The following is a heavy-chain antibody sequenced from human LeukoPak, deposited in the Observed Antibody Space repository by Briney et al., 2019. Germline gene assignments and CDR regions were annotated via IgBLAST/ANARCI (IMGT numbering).Heavy chain of an antibody. CDR1: GFTFGSYA. CDR3: AKAVTPAAGRIDY. D-gene: IGHD4-23*01. Sequence: PGGYLRLSCAASGFTFGSYAMSWVRQAPGEGLEWFSTISGSDGHTSYADSVKGRFTISRDNSKNTLWLQMNSLRAEDTAIYYCAKAVTPAAGRIDYWGQGTLVTVSS. V-gene: IGHV3-23*01. J-gene: IGHJ4*02. CDR2: ISGSDGHT.